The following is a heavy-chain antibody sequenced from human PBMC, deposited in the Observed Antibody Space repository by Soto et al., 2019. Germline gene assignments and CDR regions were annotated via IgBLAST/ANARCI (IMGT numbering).Heavy chain of an antibody. V-gene: IGHV1-46*01. CDR1: GYTFTSYY. CDR2: INPSGGST. J-gene: IGHJ6*02. Sequence: ASVKVSCKXSGYTFTSYYMHWVRQAPGQGLEWMGIINPSGGSTSYAQKFQGRVTMTRDTSTSTVYMELSSLRSEDTAVYYCARDLVVVPAAIAYYYGMDVWGQGTTVTVSS. D-gene: IGHD2-2*02. CDR3: ARDLVVVPAAIAYYYGMDV.